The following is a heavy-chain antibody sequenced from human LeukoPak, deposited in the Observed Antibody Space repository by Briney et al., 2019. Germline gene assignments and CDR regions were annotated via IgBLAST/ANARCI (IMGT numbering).Heavy chain of an antibody. CDR3: ARLYRGYSSGWCALRPYYYYGRDV. V-gene: IGHV6-1*01. CDR2: TYYKHKLYS. J-gene: IGHJ6*02. CDR1: GDSFPSNSAA. D-gene: IGHD6-19*01. Sequence: QTLSLICGLSGDSFPSNSAAWNWIRKSPARGLDCQERTYYKHKLYSDYAVSVKNRITIHPDTSKNQFSLQLNSVTAEDTAVYYCARLYRGYSSGWCALRPYYYYGRDVWGQGTTVSVSS.